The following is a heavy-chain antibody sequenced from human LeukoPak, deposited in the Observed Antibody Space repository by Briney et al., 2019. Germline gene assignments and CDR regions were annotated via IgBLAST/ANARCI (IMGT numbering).Heavy chain of an antibody. D-gene: IGHD2-2*01. V-gene: IGHV3-21*01. J-gene: IGHJ6*04. CDR3: ARTEVIPAAIGENYYYGMDV. CDR2: LSSSSSYI. Sequence: GGSLRLSCAASGFMFSSYSMNWVRQAPGKGLEWVSSLSSSSSYIYYADSVKGRFTISRDNAKNSLYLQMNSLRAEDMAVYYCARTEVIPAAIGENYYYGMDVWGKGTTVTVS. CDR1: GFMFSSYS.